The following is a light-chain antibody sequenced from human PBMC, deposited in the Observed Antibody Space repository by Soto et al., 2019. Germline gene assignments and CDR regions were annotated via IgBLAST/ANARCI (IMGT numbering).Light chain of an antibody. CDR1: SSDVGGYKY. J-gene: IGLJ1*01. CDR2: EVY. V-gene: IGLV2-8*01. Sequence: QSVLTQPPSAAGSPGQSVTISCTGTSSDVGGYKYVSWYQHHPGKAPKLIIYEVYKRPSGVPDRFSGSKSGNTAALTVSGLQAEDEADYYGSSYVGTNSYVFGTGTKVTVL. CDR3: SSYVGTNSYV.